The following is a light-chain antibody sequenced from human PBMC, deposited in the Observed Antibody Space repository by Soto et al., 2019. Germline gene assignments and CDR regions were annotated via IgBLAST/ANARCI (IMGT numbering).Light chain of an antibody. CDR3: VLYMGRGISV. Sequence: QTVVTQEPSLSVSPGGTVTLTCGLSSGSVSTSHYPSWHQQTPGQAPRTLIYSTDTRSSGVPDRFSGSILGNKAALTIPGALADDECDYYCVLYMGRGISVFGGGTKLTVL. V-gene: IGLV8-61*01. CDR1: SGSVSTSHY. CDR2: STD. J-gene: IGLJ3*02.